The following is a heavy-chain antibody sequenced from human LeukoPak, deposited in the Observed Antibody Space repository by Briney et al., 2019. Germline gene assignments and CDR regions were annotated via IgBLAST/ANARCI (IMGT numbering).Heavy chain of an antibody. CDR3: AREVAGLAFDY. D-gene: IGHD6-19*01. Sequence: GSLRLSFAASGFTFSSYWMHLGRQAPRKGLVGVSRINTDGSSTSYADSVKGRFTISRDNAKNSLYLQMNSLRAEDTAVYYCAREVAGLAFDYWGQGTLVTVSS. V-gene: IGHV3-74*01. CDR1: GFTFSSYW. J-gene: IGHJ4*02. CDR2: INTDGSST.